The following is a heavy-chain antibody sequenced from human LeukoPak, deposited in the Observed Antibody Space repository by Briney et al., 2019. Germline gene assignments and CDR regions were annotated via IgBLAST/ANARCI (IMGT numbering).Heavy chain of an antibody. D-gene: IGHD2-21*02. V-gene: IGHV1-69*04. CDR3: AREIVTDRSVTIWFDY. J-gene: IGHJ4*02. CDR2: IIPILGIA. Sequence: SVKVSCKASGGTFSSYTISWVRQAPGQGLEWMGRIIPILGIANYAQKFQGRVTITADKSTSTAYMELSSLRSVDTAVYYCAREIVTDRSVTIWFDYWGQGTLVTVSS. CDR1: GGTFSSYT.